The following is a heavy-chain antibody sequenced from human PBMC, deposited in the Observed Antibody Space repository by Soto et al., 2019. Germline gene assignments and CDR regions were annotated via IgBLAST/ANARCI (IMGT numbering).Heavy chain of an antibody. D-gene: IGHD2-15*01. J-gene: IGHJ6*02. CDR3: ARAPVVVVAATEGYYYYGMDV. V-gene: IGHV1-69*13. CDR2: IIPIFGTA. CDR1: GGTFSSYA. Sequence: ASVKVSCKASGGTFSSYAISWVRQAPGQGLEWMGGIIPIFGTANYAQKFQGRVTITADESTSTAYMELSSLRSEDTAVYYCARAPVVVVAATEGYYYYGMDVWGQGTTVTVSS.